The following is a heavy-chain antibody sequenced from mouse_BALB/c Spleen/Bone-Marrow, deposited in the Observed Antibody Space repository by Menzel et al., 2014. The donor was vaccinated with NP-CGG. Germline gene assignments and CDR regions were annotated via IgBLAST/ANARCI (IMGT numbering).Heavy chain of an antibody. CDR2: ISNGGGST. V-gene: IGHV5-12-2*01. CDR1: GFTFSSDS. Sequence: EVQVVESGGGLVQPGGSLKLSCAASGFTFSSDSMSWVRHTPEKRLEWVAYISNGGGSTYYPDTVKGRSTISRDNAKDTLYLQMSTLKSEDTAMYFCARHGLYYGSSSFANWGQGTLVTVSA. CDR3: ARHGLYYGSSSFAN. J-gene: IGHJ3*01. D-gene: IGHD1-1*01.